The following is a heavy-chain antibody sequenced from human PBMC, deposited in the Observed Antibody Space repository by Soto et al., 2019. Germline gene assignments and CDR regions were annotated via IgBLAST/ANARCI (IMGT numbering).Heavy chain of an antibody. V-gene: IGHV1-3*05. J-gene: IGHJ4*02. D-gene: IGHD6-13*01. CDR2: INAGNGNT. CDR3: ARSTEAAAGFVLDY. CDR1: GYTFTSYA. Sequence: QVQLVQSGAEEKKPGASVKVSCKASGYTFTSYAMHWVRQAPGQRLEWMGWINAGNGNTKYSQKFQGRVTITRDTSASTAYMELSSLRSEDTAVYYCARSTEAAAGFVLDYRGQGTLVTVSS.